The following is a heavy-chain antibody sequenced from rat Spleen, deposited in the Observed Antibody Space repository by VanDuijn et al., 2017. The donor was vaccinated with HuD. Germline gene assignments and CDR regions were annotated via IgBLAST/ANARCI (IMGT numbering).Heavy chain of an antibody. CDR3: ARGPGDY. J-gene: IGHJ2*01. CDR1: GFSLSSYG. Sequence: VQLQESGPGLVKPSQTLSLTCTVSGFSLSSYGVIWVRQPPGKGLEWMGVIWGNGNTKYNSALKSRLSISRDTSKSQVYLKMNSLQTEDTATYYGARGPGDYWGQGVMVTVSS. V-gene: IGHV2-13*01. CDR2: IWGNGNT.